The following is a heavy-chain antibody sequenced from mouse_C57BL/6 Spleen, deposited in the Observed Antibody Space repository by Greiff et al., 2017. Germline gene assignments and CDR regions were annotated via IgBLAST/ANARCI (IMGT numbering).Heavy chain of an antibody. Sequence: QVQLQQSGAELVRPGSSVKLSCKASGYTFTSYWMHWVKQRPIQGLEWIGNIDPSDSETHYNQKFKDKATLTVDKSSSTAYMQLSSLTSEDSAVXYCARTLYYYGTNWYFDVWGRRTTVTVSS. CDR2: IDPSDSET. V-gene: IGHV1-52*01. J-gene: IGHJ1*03. CDR1: GYTFTSYW. D-gene: IGHD1-1*01. CDR3: ARTLYYYGTNWYFDV.